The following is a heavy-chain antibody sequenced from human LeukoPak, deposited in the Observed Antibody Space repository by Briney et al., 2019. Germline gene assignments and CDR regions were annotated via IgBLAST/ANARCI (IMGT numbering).Heavy chain of an antibody. CDR3: AKSSRYSSGWYSNDAFDI. CDR1: GFTFSSYS. V-gene: IGHV3-21*04. D-gene: IGHD6-19*01. J-gene: IGHJ3*02. Sequence: GGSLRLSCAASGFTFSSYSMNWVRQAPGKGLEWVSSISSSSSYIHYADSVKGRFTISRDNAKNSLYLQMNSLRAEDTALYYCAKSSRYSSGWYSNDAFDIWGQGTMVTVSS. CDR2: ISSSSSYI.